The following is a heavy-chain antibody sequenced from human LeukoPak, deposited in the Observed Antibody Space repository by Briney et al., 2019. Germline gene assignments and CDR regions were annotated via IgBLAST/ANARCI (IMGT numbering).Heavy chain of an antibody. V-gene: IGHV3-9*01. J-gene: IGHJ6*03. CDR3: AKDSLRHCSSTSCRGYMDV. Sequence: GGSLRLSCAASGFTFDDYAMHWVRQAPGKGLEWVSGISWNSGSIGYADSVKGRFTISRDNAKNTLYLQMNSLRAEDTAVYYCAKDSLRHCSSTSCRGYMDVWGKGTTVTVSS. CDR2: ISWNSGSI. CDR1: GFTFDDYA. D-gene: IGHD2-2*01.